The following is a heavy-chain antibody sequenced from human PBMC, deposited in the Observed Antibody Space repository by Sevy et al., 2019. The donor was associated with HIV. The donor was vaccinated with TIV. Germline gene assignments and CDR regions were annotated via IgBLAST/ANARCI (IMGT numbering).Heavy chain of an antibody. CDR3: AKPPGGYYDFWSGPDRFDAFDI. D-gene: IGHD3-3*01. CDR1: GFTFSSYG. Sequence: GGSLRLSCAASGFTFSSYGMHWVRQAPGKGLEWVAVISYDGSNKYYADSVKGRFTISRDNSKNTLYLQMNSLRAEDTVVYYCAKPPGGYYDFWSGPDRFDAFDIWGQGTMVTVSS. CDR2: ISYDGSNK. J-gene: IGHJ3*02. V-gene: IGHV3-30*18.